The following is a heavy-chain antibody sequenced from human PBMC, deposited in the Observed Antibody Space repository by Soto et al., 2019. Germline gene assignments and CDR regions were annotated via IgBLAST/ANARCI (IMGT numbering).Heavy chain of an antibody. CDR2: ISGSGGST. J-gene: IGHJ4*02. D-gene: IGHD4-17*01. CDR1: GFTFSSYA. Sequence: GGSLRLSCAASGFTFSSYAMSWVRQAPGKGLEWVSAISGSGGSTYYADSVKGRFTISRDNSKNTLYLQMNSLRAEDTAVYYCATTTGGTVTGDYWGQGTLVTVSS. V-gene: IGHV3-23*01. CDR3: ATTTGGTVTGDY.